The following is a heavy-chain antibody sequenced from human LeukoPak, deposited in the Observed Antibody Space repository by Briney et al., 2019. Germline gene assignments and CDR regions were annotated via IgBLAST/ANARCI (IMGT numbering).Heavy chain of an antibody. CDR2: IIPIVGST. J-gene: IGHJ3*02. Sequence: ASVKVSCKTSGDTFSSYGISWVRQAPGQGLEWMGRIIPIVGSTNYAERLQGRVTITADKSTSTVYMELSSLRSEDTAVYYCARRIAARPGNAFDIWGQGTMVTVSS. CDR1: GDTFSSYG. V-gene: IGHV1-69*04. D-gene: IGHD6-6*01. CDR3: ARRIAARPGNAFDI.